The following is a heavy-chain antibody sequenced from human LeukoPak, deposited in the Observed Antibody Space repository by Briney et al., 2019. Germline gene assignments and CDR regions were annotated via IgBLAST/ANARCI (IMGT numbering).Heavy chain of an antibody. CDR1: GFTFSSYG. CDR3: AGDTSSSPMGFDY. D-gene: IGHD6-6*01. CDR2: IRSSGDST. Sequence: GGSLRLSCAASGFTFSSYGMSWVRQAPGKGLEWVSGIRSSGDSTYYADSVKGRFTISRDNSKNTLYLQMNSLRAEDTAVYYCAGDTSSSPMGFDYWGQGTLVTVSS. V-gene: IGHV3-23*01. J-gene: IGHJ4*02.